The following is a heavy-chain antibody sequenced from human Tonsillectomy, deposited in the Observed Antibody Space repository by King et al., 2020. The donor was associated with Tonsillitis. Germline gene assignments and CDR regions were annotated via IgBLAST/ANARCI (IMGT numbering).Heavy chain of an antibody. CDR1: GFTFSSYG. D-gene: IGHD6-19*01. V-gene: IGHV3-30*02. CDR3: AKDPASYSSGWYWYFDY. Sequence: QLVQSGGGVVQPGGSLRLSCAASGFTFSSYGMHWVRQAPGKGLEWVAFIRYDGSNKYYADSVKGRFTISRDNSKKTLCLKMNRLRAEDTAVYYCAKDPASYSSGWYWYFDYWGQGTLVTVSS. CDR2: IRYDGSNK. J-gene: IGHJ4*02.